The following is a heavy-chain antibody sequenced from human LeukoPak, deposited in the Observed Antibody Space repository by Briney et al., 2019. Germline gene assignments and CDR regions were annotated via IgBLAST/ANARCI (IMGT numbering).Heavy chain of an antibody. D-gene: IGHD1-1*01. V-gene: IGHV3-23*01. Sequence: GGSLRLSCAASGFTFGTYDMYWIRQAPGKGLECVSSISRGGGAYTYYADSVKGRFTISRDDSRNTLYLQMNSLRAEDTAVYYCSKKGQADNDGKPDWGQGTLVTVSS. CDR1: GFTFGTYD. CDR3: SKKGQADNDGKPD. CDR2: ISRGGGAYT. J-gene: IGHJ4*02.